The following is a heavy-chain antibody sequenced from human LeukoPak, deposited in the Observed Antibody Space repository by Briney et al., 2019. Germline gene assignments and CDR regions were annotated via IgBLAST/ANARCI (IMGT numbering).Heavy chain of an antibody. CDR3: AKDGGIVGAAIKLGRLYYYYMDV. D-gene: IGHD1-26*01. J-gene: IGHJ6*03. CDR1: GFTFTSYG. CDR2: ISGSGGAT. V-gene: IGHV3-23*01. Sequence: PGGSLRLSCVASGFTFTSYGMAWVRQAPGKGLEWVSGISGSGGATSYADSVKGRFTISRHNSKNTLYLQMNSLRAEDTAVYYCAKDGGIVGAAIKLGRLYYYYMDVWGKGTTVTVSS.